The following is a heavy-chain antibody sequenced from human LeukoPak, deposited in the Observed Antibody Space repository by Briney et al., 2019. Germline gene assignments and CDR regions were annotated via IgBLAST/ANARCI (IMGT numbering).Heavy chain of an antibody. V-gene: IGHV3-9*01. CDR1: GFTFDDYA. J-gene: IGHJ5*02. CDR2: ISWNSGSI. CDR3: AKGYYYGSGSCAFDP. D-gene: IGHD3-10*01. Sequence: GGPLRLSCAASGFTFDDYAMHWVRQAPGKGLEWVSGISWNSGSIGYADSVRGRFTISRDNAKNSLYLQMNSLRAEDTALYYCAKGYYYGSGSCAFDPWGQGTLVTVSS.